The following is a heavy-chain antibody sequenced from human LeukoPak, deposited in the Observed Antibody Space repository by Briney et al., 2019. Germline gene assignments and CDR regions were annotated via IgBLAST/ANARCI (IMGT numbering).Heavy chain of an antibody. CDR1: GFTFSSYG. CDR3: AKDSSTPTIFGVVIPTTPDY. Sequence: GRSLRLSCAASGFTFSSYGMHWVRQAPGKGLEWVAVISYDGSNKYYADSVKGRFTISRDNSKNTLYLQMNSLRAEDTAVYYCAKDSSTPTIFGVVIPTTPDYWGQGTLVTVSS. D-gene: IGHD3-3*01. CDR2: ISYDGSNK. J-gene: IGHJ4*02. V-gene: IGHV3-30*18.